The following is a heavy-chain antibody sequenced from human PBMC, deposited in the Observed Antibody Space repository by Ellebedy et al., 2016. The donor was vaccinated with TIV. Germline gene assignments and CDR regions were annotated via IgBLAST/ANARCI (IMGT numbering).Heavy chain of an antibody. CDR2: IYYSGST. J-gene: IGHJ4*02. Sequence: MPSETLSLTCTVSGGSISSYYWSWIRQPPGKGLEWIGYIYYSGSTNYNPSLKSRVTISVDTSKNQFSLKLSSVTAADTAVYYCGRGGTTPGDYTDYWGQGTLVTVSS. CDR1: GGSISSYY. V-gene: IGHV4-59*12. CDR3: GRGGTTPGDYTDY. D-gene: IGHD4-17*01.